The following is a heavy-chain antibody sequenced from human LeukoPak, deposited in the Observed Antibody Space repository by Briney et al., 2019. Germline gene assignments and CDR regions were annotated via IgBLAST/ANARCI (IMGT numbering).Heavy chain of an antibody. CDR1: GFTFSSSA. J-gene: IGHJ4*02. CDR2: ISHDGTKK. V-gene: IGHV3-30*04. Sequence: PGGSLRVSCEASGFTFSSSAMHWVRQAPGKGLERVAVISHDGTKKYYADSVKGRFTIARDNSKKTLYLQMNSLRAEDMAVYHCARLWAPGNYDYWGQGTLVAVSS. D-gene: IGHD4-11*01. CDR3: ARLWAPGNYDY.